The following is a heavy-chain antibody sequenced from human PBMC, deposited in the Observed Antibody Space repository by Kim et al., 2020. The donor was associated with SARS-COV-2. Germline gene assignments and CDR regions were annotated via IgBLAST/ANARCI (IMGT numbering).Heavy chain of an antibody. V-gene: IGHV3-7*03. CDR1: GFTFTDYW. Sequence: GGSLRLSFAASGFTFTDYWMNWVRQAPGKGLEWVANLNQDGSEKYFVDSVKGRFTISRDNAKNAVYLQMNSLRVEDTAVYYCVKGATISWGQGALVIVSS. CDR2: LNQDGSEK. CDR3: VKGATIS. J-gene: IGHJ5*02.